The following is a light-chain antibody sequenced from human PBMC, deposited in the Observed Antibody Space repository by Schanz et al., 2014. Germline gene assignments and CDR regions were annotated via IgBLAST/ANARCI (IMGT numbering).Light chain of an antibody. V-gene: IGLV2-14*03. J-gene: IGLJ2*01. CDR1: NSDIGTYNY. CDR3: SSYAGSNNLV. Sequence: QSALTQPSSVSGSPGQSITISCIGTNSDIGTYNYVSWYQQHPGKAPKLMIYDVSNRPSGVSNRFSGSKSGNTASLTVSGLQAEDEADYYCSSYAGSNNLVFGGGTKLTVL. CDR2: DVS.